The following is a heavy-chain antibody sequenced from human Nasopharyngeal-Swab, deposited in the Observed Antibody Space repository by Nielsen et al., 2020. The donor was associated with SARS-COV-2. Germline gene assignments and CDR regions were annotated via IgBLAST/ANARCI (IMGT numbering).Heavy chain of an antibody. CDR2: ISSSGSTI. V-gene: IGHV3-11*01. CDR3: ARRYQLLYLDY. Sequence: GGSLRLSCAASGFTFSDYYMSWIRQAPGKGLEWISYISSSGSTIYYADSVKGRFTISRDNAKNSLYLQMNSLRAEDTAVYYCARRYQLLYLDYWGQGTLVTVSS. D-gene: IGHD2-2*02. J-gene: IGHJ4*02. CDR1: GFTFSDYY.